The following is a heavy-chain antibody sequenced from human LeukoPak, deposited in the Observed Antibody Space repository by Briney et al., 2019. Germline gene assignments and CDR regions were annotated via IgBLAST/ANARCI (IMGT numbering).Heavy chain of an antibody. D-gene: IGHD6-19*01. CDR3: AKVTSRLSNAFDI. CDR2: IGASGGST. J-gene: IGHJ3*02. CDR1: GFTFSSYA. Sequence: GGSLRLSCAASGFTFSSYAMSWVRQAPGKGLECISFIGASGGSTYYADSVKGRFTISRDNSKNTLYLQMNSLRAEDTAIYYCAKVTSRLSNAFDIWGQGTMVTVPS. V-gene: IGHV3-23*01.